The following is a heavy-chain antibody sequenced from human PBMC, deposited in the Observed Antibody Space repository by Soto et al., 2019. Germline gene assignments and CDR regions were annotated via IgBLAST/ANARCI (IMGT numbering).Heavy chain of an antibody. Sequence: VKLVESGGGLVRPGGSLRVSCEASGFSFSDHYMSWVRQAPGKGPEWVGNIKVDGSQQWYMESVKGRFIISRDNRKRTLYLQMNSLRVEDTAVYYCARDWGYVVDYWGQGTLVIVSS. D-gene: IGHD3-16*01. CDR2: IKVDGSQQ. V-gene: IGHV3-7*05. CDR1: GFSFSDHY. CDR3: ARDWGYVVDY. J-gene: IGHJ4*02.